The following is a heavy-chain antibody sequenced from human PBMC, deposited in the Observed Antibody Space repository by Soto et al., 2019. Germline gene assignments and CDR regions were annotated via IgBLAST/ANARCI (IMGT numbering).Heavy chain of an antibody. CDR1: GGTFSSYA. J-gene: IGHJ6*02. Sequence: GASVKVSCKASGGTFSSYAISWVRQAPGQGLEWMGGIIPIFGTANYAQKFQGRVTITADESTSTAYMELSSLRSEDTAVYYCARDRVHYYDSSGYPVGRYYYYGMDVWGQGTTVTVSS. CDR2: IIPIFGTA. CDR3: ARDRVHYYDSSGYPVGRYYYYGMDV. D-gene: IGHD3-22*01. V-gene: IGHV1-69*13.